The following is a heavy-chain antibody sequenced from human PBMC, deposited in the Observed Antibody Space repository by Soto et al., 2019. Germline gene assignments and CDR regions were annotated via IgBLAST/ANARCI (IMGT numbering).Heavy chain of an antibody. V-gene: IGHV1-69*01. CDR2: IIPMIRRT. J-gene: IGHJ4*02. D-gene: IGHD3-9*01. CDR3: ASWDYDVLTGYSYDD. Sequence: QVQLVQSGAEVKKPGSSLKVSCKASGGTFNNYGMGWVRQAPGQGLEWMGGIIPMIRRTNYAQKFQGRVTLTADASRSTAYMELRSLRSEDTAVYYCASWDYDVLTGYSYDDWGQGTLVTVSS. CDR1: GGTFNNYG.